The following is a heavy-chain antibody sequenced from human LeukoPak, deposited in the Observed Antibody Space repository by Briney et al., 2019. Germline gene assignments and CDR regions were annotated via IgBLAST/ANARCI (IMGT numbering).Heavy chain of an antibody. J-gene: IGHJ4*02. CDR1: GFTFSTYW. V-gene: IGHV3-74*01. Sequence: GGSLRLSCAAPGFTFSTYWMHWVRQAPGKGLVWVSLIYSDASSTSYADSVKGRFTISRDNAKNTLYLQMNSLRGDDTAVYYCVRGPVLQYFDWLFDYWGQGTLVTVSS. D-gene: IGHD3-9*01. CDR2: IYSDASST. CDR3: VRGPVLQYFDWLFDY.